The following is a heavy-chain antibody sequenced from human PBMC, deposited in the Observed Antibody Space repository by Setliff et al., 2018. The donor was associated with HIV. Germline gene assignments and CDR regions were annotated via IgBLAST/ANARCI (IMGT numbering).Heavy chain of an antibody. D-gene: IGHD1-1*01. CDR1: GGSISSSSYY. J-gene: IGHJ3*02. CDR3: ARALEWVATGAFDI. V-gene: IGHV4-61*01. Sequence: SETLSLTCTVSGGSISSSSYYWSWIRQPPGKGLEWIGYIYYSGSTNYNPSLKSRVTISVDTSKTQFSLKLSSVTAADTAVYYCARALEWVATGAFDIWGQGTMVTVSS. CDR2: IYYSGST.